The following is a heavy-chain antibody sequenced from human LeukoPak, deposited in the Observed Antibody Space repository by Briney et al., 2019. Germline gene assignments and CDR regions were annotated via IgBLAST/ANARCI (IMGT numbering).Heavy chain of an antibody. CDR1: GFTFSNYG. Sequence: PGGSLRLSCAASGFTFSNYGIHWVRQAPGKGLEWVAFIRYDGSTKYYADSVKGRFTISRDNSKNTLYQQMNSLRTEDTAVYYCAKDSGVAVPAYFDYWGQGTLVTVSS. CDR3: AKDSGVAVPAYFDY. D-gene: IGHD6-19*01. J-gene: IGHJ4*02. V-gene: IGHV3-30*02. CDR2: IRYDGSTK.